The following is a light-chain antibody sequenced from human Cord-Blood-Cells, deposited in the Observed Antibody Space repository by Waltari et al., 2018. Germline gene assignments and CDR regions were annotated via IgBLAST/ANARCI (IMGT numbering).Light chain of an antibody. CDR2: WAS. V-gene: IGKV4-1*01. J-gene: IGKJ2*01. Sequence: DIVMTTSPDSLAVSLGERATINCKSSQSVLYSSNNKNYLAWYQQKPGQPPKLLIYWASTRESGVPDRCSGSGSGTDFTLTISSLQAEDVAVYYCQQYYSTPYTFGQGTKLEIK. CDR3: QQYYSTPYT. CDR1: QSVLYSSNNKNY.